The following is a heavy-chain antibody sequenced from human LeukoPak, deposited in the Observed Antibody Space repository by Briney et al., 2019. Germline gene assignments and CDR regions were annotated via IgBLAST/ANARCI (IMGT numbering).Heavy chain of an antibody. CDR2: IYPGDSDT. V-gene: IGHV5-51*01. CDR1: GYSFTSYW. J-gene: IGHJ5*02. CDR3: ARRAIGCSGGSCYSLWWFDP. Sequence: GESLKISCKGSGYSFTSYWIGWVRQMPGKGLDWMGIIYPGDSDTRYSPSFQGQVTISADKSISTAYLQWSSLKASDTAMYYCARRAIGCSGGSCYSLWWFDPWGQGALVTVSS. D-gene: IGHD2-15*01.